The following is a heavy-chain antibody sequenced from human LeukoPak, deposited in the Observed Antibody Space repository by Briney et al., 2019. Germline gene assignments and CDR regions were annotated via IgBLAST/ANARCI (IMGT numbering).Heavy chain of an antibody. CDR2: ISWNSGSI. D-gene: IGHD6-6*01. J-gene: IGHJ4*02. CDR1: GFTFSSYA. CDR3: AKGRRSRVSSSTDY. Sequence: GGSLRLSCAASGFTFSSYAMSWVRQAPGKGLEWVSGISWNSGSIGYADSVKGRFTISRDNAKNSLYLQMNSLRAEDTALYYCAKGRRSRVSSSTDYWGQGTLVTVSS. V-gene: IGHV3-9*01.